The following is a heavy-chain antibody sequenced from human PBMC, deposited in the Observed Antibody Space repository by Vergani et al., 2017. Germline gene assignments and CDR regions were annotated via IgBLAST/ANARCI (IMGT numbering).Heavy chain of an antibody. CDR2: INTNTGNP. CDR3: ARGRYSYGRYFDY. V-gene: IGHV7-4-1*02. D-gene: IGHD5-18*01. Sequence: QVQLVQSGAEVKKPGSSVKVSCKASGGTFSSYAISWVRQAPGQGLEWMGGINTNTGNPTYAQGFTGRFVFSLDTSVSTAYLQISSLKAEDTAVYYCARGRYSYGRYFDYWGQGTLVTVSS. CDR1: GGTFSSYA. J-gene: IGHJ4*02.